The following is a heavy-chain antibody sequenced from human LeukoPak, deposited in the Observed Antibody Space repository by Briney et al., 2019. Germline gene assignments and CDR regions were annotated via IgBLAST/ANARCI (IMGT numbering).Heavy chain of an antibody. Sequence: QPGRSLRLSCAASGFTFSSYGMHWVRQAPGKGLEWVANINQDGGEKYYVDSVKGRFTISRDNAKNSLYLQMNSLRAEDTAVYYCARYCSGGSCFDYWGQGTLVTVSS. CDR1: GFTFSSYG. CDR3: ARYCSGGSCFDY. D-gene: IGHD2-15*01. V-gene: IGHV3-7*03. J-gene: IGHJ4*02. CDR2: INQDGGEK.